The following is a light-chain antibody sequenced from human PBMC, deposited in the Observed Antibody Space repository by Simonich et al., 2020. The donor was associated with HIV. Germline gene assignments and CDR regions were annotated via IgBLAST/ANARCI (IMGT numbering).Light chain of an antibody. CDR3: QQYSNYSRT. V-gene: IGKV1-5*03. Sequence: DIQMTQSPSTLSASVGDRVTITCRASQSISNCLTWYQQKPRKAPKVLIYKAFSLESGVPSRFSGSGSGTEFTLTISSLQPDDFATYFCQQYSNYSRTFGQGTKVDIK. CDR1: QSISNC. J-gene: IGKJ1*01. CDR2: KAF.